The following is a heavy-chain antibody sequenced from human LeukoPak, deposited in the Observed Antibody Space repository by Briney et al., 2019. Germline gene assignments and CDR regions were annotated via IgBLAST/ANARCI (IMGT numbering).Heavy chain of an antibody. Sequence: PSETLSLTCAVYGGSFSGYYWSWIRQPPGKGLEWIGEINHSGSTNYNPSLKSRVTISVDTSKNQLSLKLSSVTAADTAVYYCARGLTGYSSGSYDYWGQGTLVTVSS. CDR3: ARGLTGYSSGSYDY. CDR2: INHSGST. V-gene: IGHV4-34*01. CDR1: GGSFSGYY. D-gene: IGHD6-19*01. J-gene: IGHJ4*02.